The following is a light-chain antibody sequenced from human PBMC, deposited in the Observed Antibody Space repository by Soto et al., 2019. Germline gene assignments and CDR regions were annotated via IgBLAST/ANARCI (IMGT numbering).Light chain of an antibody. J-gene: IGLJ1*01. CDR3: SSYTSSSTSYV. Sequence: QSALTQPASVSGSPGQSITISCTGTSSDVGDYNYVSWYQQHPGKAPKLMIYDVSNRPSGVSIRFSGSKSGNTASLTISGLQAEDEADYYCSSYTSSSTSYVFGTGTKVTVL. CDR2: DVS. CDR1: SSDVGDYNY. V-gene: IGLV2-14*01.